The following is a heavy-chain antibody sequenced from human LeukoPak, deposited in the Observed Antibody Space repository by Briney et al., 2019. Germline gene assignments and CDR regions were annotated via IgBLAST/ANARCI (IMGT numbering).Heavy chain of an antibody. V-gene: IGHV3-21*01. CDR1: GFTFSSYS. J-gene: IGHJ3*02. D-gene: IGHD2-21*01. CDR3: ARGPVIATRGDAFDI. Sequence: GGSLRLSCAASGFTFSSYSMNWVRQAPGKGLEWVSSISSSSSYIYYADSVKGRFTISRDNAKNSLYLQMNSLRAEDTAVYYCARGPVIATRGDAFDIWGQGTMVTVSS. CDR2: ISSSSSYI.